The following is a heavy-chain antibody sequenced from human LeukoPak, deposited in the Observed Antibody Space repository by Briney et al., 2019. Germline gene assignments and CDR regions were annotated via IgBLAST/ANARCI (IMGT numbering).Heavy chain of an antibody. CDR3: ARGLRTSFGVARPTGSWFDP. J-gene: IGHJ5*02. Sequence: SGTLSLTCTVSGDSVSNYLYYWTWIRQPPGKGLEWIGEINHSGSTNYNPSLKSRVTISVDTSKNQFSLKLSSVTAADTAVYYCARGLRTSFGVARPTGSWFDPWGQGTLVTVSS. D-gene: IGHD3-3*01. V-gene: IGHV4-34*01. CDR1: GDSVSNYLYY. CDR2: INHSGST.